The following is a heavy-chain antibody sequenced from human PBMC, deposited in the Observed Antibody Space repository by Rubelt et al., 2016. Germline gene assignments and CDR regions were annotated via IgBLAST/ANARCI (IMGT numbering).Heavy chain of an antibody. CDR3: ARALAPWAVAGTSLDH. J-gene: IGHJ4*02. D-gene: IGHD6-19*01. CDR2: ISDDGSKK. CDR1: GFTFSSYA. V-gene: IGHV3-30*09. Sequence: QVQLVESGGGVVQPGRSLRLSCAASGFTFSSYAVHWVRQAPGKGLEWVAVISDDGSKKYYADSVEGRIAIARDNSKNTLYLQRNSLGAEDTAGYYCARALAPWAVAGTSLDHWGQGTLVTVSS.